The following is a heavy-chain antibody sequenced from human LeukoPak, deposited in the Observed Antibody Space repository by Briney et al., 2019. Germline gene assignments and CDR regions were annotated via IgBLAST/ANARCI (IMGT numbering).Heavy chain of an antibody. CDR1: GYTFTSYG. V-gene: IGHV1-18*01. D-gene: IGHD5-12*01. Sequence: ASVKVSCKASGYTFTSYGISWVRQAPGQGLEWMGWISAYNGNTNYAQKLQGRVTMTTDTSTSTAYMQLRSLRSDDTAVYYCARDLGGYRNLRNRFDPWGQGTLVTVSS. CDR3: ARDLGGYRNLRNRFDP. CDR2: ISAYNGNT. J-gene: IGHJ5*02.